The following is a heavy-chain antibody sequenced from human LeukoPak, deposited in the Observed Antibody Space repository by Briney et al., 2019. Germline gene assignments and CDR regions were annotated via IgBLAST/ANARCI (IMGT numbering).Heavy chain of an antibody. Sequence: ASVKVACKASGYTFTSYGISWVRQAPGQGLEWMGSISAYNGNTNYAQKLQGRVTMTTDTSTSTAYMELRSLRSDETSVYYCVRIGYCSGGRCYLIDYWGQGTLVTVSS. CDR1: GYTFTSYG. CDR2: ISAYNGNT. D-gene: IGHD2-15*01. CDR3: VRIGYCSGGRCYLIDY. V-gene: IGHV1-18*01. J-gene: IGHJ4*02.